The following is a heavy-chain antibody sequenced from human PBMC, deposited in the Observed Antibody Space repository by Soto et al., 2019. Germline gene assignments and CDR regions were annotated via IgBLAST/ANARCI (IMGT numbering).Heavy chain of an antibody. CDR3: ARTLSGFTYGSRQFYFDY. Sequence: SETLSLTCNVSGDPITSYFWTWIRQPAGKGLEWIGHVFPGGPTSHNSSLKSRVSMSIDTSKNQISLTLTSVTAADTAVYYCARTLSGFTYGSRQFYFDYWGQGTLVTVSS. V-gene: IGHV4-4*07. D-gene: IGHD3-10*01. CDR1: GDPITSYF. CDR2: VFPGGPT. J-gene: IGHJ4*02.